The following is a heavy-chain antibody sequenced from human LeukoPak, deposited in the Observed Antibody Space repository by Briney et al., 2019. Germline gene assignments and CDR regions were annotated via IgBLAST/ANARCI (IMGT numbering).Heavy chain of an antibody. CDR1: GFTFSNYA. CDR2: ISYDGSNR. D-gene: IGHD3-10*01. Sequence: GGSLRLSCAASGFTFSNYAIHWVRQAPGKGLEWVAVISYDGSNRFYADSVRGRFTISRDNSKNTLYLQMNSLRAEDTAVYYCAKRFRGHPEGDWFDPWGQGTLVTVSS. J-gene: IGHJ5*02. CDR3: AKRFRGHPEGDWFDP. V-gene: IGHV3-30*18.